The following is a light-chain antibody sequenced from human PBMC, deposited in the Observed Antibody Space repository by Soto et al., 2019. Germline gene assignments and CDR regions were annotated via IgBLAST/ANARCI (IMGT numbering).Light chain of an antibody. Sequence: DIQMTQSPSTLSASVGDRVTITCRASQSISGWLAWYQQKPGKAPNLLIYDASSLESGVPSRFSGSGSGTEFTLTITSLQPDDFATYYCQQYNTCGRTFGQGTKVEIK. V-gene: IGKV1-5*01. CDR3: QQYNTCGRT. J-gene: IGKJ1*01. CDR2: DAS. CDR1: QSISGW.